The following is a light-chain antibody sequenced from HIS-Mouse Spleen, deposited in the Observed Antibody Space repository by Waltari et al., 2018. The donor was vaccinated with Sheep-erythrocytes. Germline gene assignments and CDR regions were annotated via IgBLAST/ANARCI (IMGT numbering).Light chain of an antibody. Sequence: QSALTQPASVSGSPGQSITISCTGTSSDVWSYNLVSWYHQHPGKAPKLMLYEGSKRPSGVSNRFSGSKSGNTASLTISGLQAEDEADYYCCSYAGSSTPWVFGGGTKLTVL. CDR3: CSYAGSSTPWV. CDR1: SSDVWSYNL. J-gene: IGLJ3*02. V-gene: IGLV2-23*01. CDR2: EGS.